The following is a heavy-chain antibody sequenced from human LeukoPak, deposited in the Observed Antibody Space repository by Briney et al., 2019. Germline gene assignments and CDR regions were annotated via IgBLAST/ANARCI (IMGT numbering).Heavy chain of an antibody. CDR3: ARGLLYYYDSSGSNNGEYYFDY. CDR1: GGTFSSYA. CDR2: IIPIFGTA. V-gene: IGHV1-69*06. Sequence: SVKVSCKASGGTFSSYAISWVRQAPGQGLEWMGGIIPIFGTANYAQKFQGRVTITADKSTSTAYMELSSLRSEDTAVYYCARGLLYYYDSSGSNNGEYYFDYWGQGTLATVSS. J-gene: IGHJ4*02. D-gene: IGHD3-22*01.